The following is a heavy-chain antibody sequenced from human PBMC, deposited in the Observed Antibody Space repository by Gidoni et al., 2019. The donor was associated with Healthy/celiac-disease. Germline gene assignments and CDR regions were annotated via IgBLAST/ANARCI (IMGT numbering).Heavy chain of an antibody. J-gene: IGHJ3*02. CDR2: IWYDGSNK. CDR1: GFTFSSYG. CDR3: ARGLGIRGSDAFDI. Sequence: QVQLVEYGGGVVQPGRSLRLSWSASGFTFSSYGMHWVRQAPGKGLEWVAVIWYDGSNKYYADSVKGRFTISRDNSKNTLYLQMNSLRAEDTAVYYCARGLGIRGSDAFDIWGQGTMVTVSS. V-gene: IGHV3-33*01. D-gene: IGHD7-27*01.